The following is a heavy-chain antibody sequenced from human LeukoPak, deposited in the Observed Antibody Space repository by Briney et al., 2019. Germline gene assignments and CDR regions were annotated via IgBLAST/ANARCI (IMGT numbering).Heavy chain of an antibody. CDR3: ARGYCSSTSCYEDY. D-gene: IGHD2-2*01. CDR1: GYTFTSYD. V-gene: IGHV1-8*01. Sequence: ASVKVSCKASGYTFTSYDINWVRQATGQGLEWMGWMNPNSGNTGYAQKFQGRVTMTRNTSISTAYMALSSLRSEDTAVYYCARGYCSSTSCYEDYWGQGTLVTVSS. CDR2: MNPNSGNT. J-gene: IGHJ4*02.